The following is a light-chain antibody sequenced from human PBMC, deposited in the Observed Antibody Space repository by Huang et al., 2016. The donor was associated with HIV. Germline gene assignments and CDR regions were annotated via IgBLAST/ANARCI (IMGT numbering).Light chain of an antibody. CDR1: QNVTPN. Sequence: EIVMTQSPVTLSVSPGESATLSCRASQNVTPNLAWYHHKPGRAPRLLIYGASTRATSVPARFSASGSGTEFTLTVGGLRSDDFAVYYCQHYDNWAPATFGQGTKLEFK. J-gene: IGKJ1*01. CDR3: QHYDNWAPAT. V-gene: IGKV3-15*01. CDR2: GAS.